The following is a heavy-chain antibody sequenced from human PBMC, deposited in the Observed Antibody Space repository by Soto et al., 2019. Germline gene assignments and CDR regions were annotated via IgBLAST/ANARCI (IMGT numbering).Heavy chain of an antibody. CDR2: IYYSGST. CDR1: GGSISSYY. J-gene: IGHJ4*02. CDR3: ASSTHGPRASLWFGEERVVGYYFDY. Sequence: SETLSLTCTVSGGSISSYYWSWIRPPPGKGLEGIGYIYYSGSTNYNPSLKSRVTISVDTSKNQFSLKLSSVTAADTAVYYCASSTHGPRASLWFGEERVVGYYFDYWGQGTLVTVS. D-gene: IGHD3-10*01. V-gene: IGHV4-59*08.